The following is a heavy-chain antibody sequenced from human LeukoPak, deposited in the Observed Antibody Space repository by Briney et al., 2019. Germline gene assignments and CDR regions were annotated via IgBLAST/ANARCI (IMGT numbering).Heavy chain of an antibody. D-gene: IGHD2-15*01. Sequence: PGGSLRLSCAVSGFTVSSNYMSWVRQAPGKGLEWVSVIYSGGNTYYAESVKGRFTISRDNSKNTLYLQMNSLRAEDTAVYYCARRLPIDYWGQGTLVTVSP. CDR1: GFTVSSNY. CDR3: ARRLPIDY. J-gene: IGHJ4*02. V-gene: IGHV3-53*01. CDR2: IYSGGNT.